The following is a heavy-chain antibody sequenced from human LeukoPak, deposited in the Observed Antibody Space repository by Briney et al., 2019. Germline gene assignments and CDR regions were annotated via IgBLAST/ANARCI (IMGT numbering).Heavy chain of an antibody. J-gene: IGHJ4*02. CDR1: GGTFSSYA. V-gene: IGHV1-69*13. Sequence: ASVKVSCKASGGTFSSYAISWVRQAPGQGLEWMGGIIPIFGTANYAQKFQGRVTITADESTSTAYMELSSLRSEDTAVYYCARGLVPDILTGYFGYWGQGTLVTVSS. D-gene: IGHD3-9*01. CDR2: IIPIFGTA. CDR3: ARGLVPDILTGYFGY.